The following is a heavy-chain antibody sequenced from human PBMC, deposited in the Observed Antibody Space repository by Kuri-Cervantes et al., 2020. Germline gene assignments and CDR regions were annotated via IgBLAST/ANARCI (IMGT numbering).Heavy chain of an antibody. V-gene: IGHV3-11*04. D-gene: IGHD3-10*01. CDR2: ISSSGSTI. CDR3: ARDRSGSYYKDY. CDR1: GFTFSDYY. J-gene: IGHJ4*02. Sequence: GESLKISCAASGFTFSDYYMSWIRQAPGKGLEWVSYISSSGSTIYYADSVKGRFTISRDNAKNTLYLQMNSLRAEDTAVYYRARDRSGSYYKDYWGQGTLVTVSS.